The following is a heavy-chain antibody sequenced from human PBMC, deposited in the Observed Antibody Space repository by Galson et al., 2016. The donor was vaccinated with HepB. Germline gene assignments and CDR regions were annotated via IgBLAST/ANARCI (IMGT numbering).Heavy chain of an antibody. V-gene: IGHV3-53*01. Sequence: PRLSCAASGFTVSSTYMTWVRQAPGKGLEWVSLISYGGTTYYAESVKGRFTISRDNSNNILYLQMNSLRAGDTAVYYCVRAPALPAPSPWGQGTLVTVSS. D-gene: IGHD2-2*02. CDR1: GFTVSSTY. J-gene: IGHJ5*02. CDR2: ISYGGTT. CDR3: VRAPALPAPSP.